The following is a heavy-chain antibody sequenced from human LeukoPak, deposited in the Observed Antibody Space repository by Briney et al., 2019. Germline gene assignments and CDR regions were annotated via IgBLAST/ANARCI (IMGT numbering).Heavy chain of an antibody. CDR1: GFTFSSYS. J-gene: IGHJ4*02. Sequence: GGSLRLSCAASGFTFSSYSMNWVRQAPGKGLEWVAVISYDGSNKYYADSVKGRFTISRDNSKNTLYLQMNSLRAEDTAVYYCARDLAYYYDSSGLFDYWGQGTLVTVSS. CDR3: ARDLAYYYDSSGLFDY. D-gene: IGHD3-22*01. V-gene: IGHV3-30*03. CDR2: ISYDGSNK.